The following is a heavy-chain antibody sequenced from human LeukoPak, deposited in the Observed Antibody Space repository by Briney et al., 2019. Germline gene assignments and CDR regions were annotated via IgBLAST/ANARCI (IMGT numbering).Heavy chain of an antibody. CDR3: AKDIRGYSYGYVDY. CDR2: ISYDGSNE. CDR1: GFTFSNYG. J-gene: IGHJ4*02. D-gene: IGHD5-18*01. Sequence: GGSLRLSYAASGFTFSNYGMHWVRQAPGKGLEWVAFISYDGSNEYYADSVKGRFTISRDSSKNTLYLQMNSLRAEDTAVYYCAKDIRGYSYGYVDYWGQGTLVTVSS. V-gene: IGHV3-30*18.